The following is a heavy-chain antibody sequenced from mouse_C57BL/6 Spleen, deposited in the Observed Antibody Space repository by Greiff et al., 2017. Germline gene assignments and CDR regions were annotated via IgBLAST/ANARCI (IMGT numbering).Heavy chain of an antibody. V-gene: IGHV5-16*01. J-gene: IGHJ2*01. Sequence: EVQLVESEAGLVQPGSSMKLSCTASGYTFSDYYMAWVRQVPEKGLEWVANINYDGSSTYYLDSLKSRFIISRDNAKSILYLQMSSLKSEDTATYYCARDRSSGYDYWGQGTTLTVSS. CDR2: INYDGSST. CDR3: ARDRSSGYDY. D-gene: IGHD3-2*02. CDR1: GYTFSDYY.